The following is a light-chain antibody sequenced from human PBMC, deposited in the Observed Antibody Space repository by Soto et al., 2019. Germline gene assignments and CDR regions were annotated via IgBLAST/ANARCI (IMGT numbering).Light chain of an antibody. CDR2: DVL. CDR1: SNDVGGHDY. CDR3: GSYTSSSTLV. J-gene: IGLJ1*01. V-gene: IGLV2-14*03. Sequence: QSALTQPASVSGSPGQSITISCTGTSNDVGGHDYVSWYQQHPGKVPKLMIYDVLRRPSGVSDRFSGSKSGLTASLTISGLRAEDEADYYCGSYTSSSTLVFGTGTKVTVL.